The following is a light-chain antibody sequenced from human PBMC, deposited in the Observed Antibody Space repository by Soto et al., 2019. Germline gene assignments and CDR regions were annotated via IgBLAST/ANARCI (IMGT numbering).Light chain of an antibody. Sequence: DIQMTQSPSTLSASVGDRVTLTCRASQTISTWLAWYQQKPGEAPKLLIYKASSLQSGVPSRFSGSGSGTEFTLTISGLQPDDFATYYCQHYNNYPYTFGQGTKLEIK. J-gene: IGKJ2*01. CDR2: KAS. CDR1: QTISTW. CDR3: QHYNNYPYT. V-gene: IGKV1-5*03.